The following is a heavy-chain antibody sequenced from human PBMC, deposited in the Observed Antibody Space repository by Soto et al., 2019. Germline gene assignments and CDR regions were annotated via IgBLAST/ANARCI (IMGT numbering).Heavy chain of an antibody. D-gene: IGHD6-13*01. CDR2: IYYSGST. CDR1: GGSISSGDYY. J-gene: IGHJ5*02. Sequence: QVQLQESGPGLVKPSQTLSLTCTVSGGSISSGDYYWSWIRQPPGKGLEWIGYIYYSGSTYYNPSLKSRVTLSVDTSRNQSPRKLSSVTAADPAVYYCARAEADSFDPWGQGTLVTVSS. CDR3: ARAEADSFDP. V-gene: IGHV4-30-4*01.